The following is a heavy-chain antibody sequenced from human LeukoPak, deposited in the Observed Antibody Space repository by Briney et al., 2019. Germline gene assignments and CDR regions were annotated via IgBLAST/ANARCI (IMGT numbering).Heavy chain of an antibody. Sequence: GGSLRLSCAASGFTFSSYGMHWVRQAPGKGLEWVAVISYDGSNKYYADSVKGRFTISRDNSKNTLYLQMNSLRAEDTAMYYCAKEGRSGWYSGYWGQGTLVTVSS. CDR1: GFTFSSYG. D-gene: IGHD6-19*01. J-gene: IGHJ4*02. V-gene: IGHV3-30*18. CDR2: ISYDGSNK. CDR3: AKEGRSGWYSGY.